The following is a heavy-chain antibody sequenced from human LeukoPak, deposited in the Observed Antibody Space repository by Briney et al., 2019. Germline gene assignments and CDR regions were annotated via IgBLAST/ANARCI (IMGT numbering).Heavy chain of an antibody. V-gene: IGHV1-2*02. J-gene: IGHJ3*02. CDR3: ARENPSGSYYYDAFDI. CDR2: INPNSGGT. D-gene: IGHD1-26*01. Sequence: ASVKVSCKASGYTFAGYYMHWVRQAPGRGLEWMGWINPNSGGTNYAQKFQGRVTMTRDTSISTAYMELSSLRSEDTAVYYCARENPSGSYYYDAFDIWGQGTMVTVSS. CDR1: GYTFAGYY.